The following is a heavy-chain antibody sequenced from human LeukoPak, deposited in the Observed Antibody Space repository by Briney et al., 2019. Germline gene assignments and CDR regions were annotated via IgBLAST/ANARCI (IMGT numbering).Heavy chain of an antibody. CDR2: MNPNSGNA. V-gene: IGHV1-8*01. D-gene: IGHD3-9*01. J-gene: IGHJ5*02. Sequence: GASVKVSCKASGYTLTSYDITWVRQATGQGLEWMGLMNPNSGNAGYAQKFQGRVTMTRNTSINTAYMELSSLGSEDTAVYYCARVDYDILTGYSPNWFDPWGQGTLVTVSS. CDR1: GYTLTSYD. CDR3: ARVDYDILTGYSPNWFDP.